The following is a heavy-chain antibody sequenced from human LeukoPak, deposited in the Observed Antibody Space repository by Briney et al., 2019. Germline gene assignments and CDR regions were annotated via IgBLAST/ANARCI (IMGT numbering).Heavy chain of an antibody. CDR3: ARDRRDLLAAISQVTYYYGMDV. J-gene: IGHJ6*02. Sequence: SQTLSLTCTVSGGSISSGYYWSWVRQHPGKGLEWIGYIYYSGPTYYNPSLKSRVTLSVDTSNNQFSLKLTSVTAADTAVYYCARDRRDLLAAISQVTYYYGMDVWGQGTTVTVSS. CDR2: IYYSGPT. D-gene: IGHD5-12*01. V-gene: IGHV4-31*03. CDR1: GGSISSGYY.